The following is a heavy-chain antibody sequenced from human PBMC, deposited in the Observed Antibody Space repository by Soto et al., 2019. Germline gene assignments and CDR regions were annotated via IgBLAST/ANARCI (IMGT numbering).Heavy chain of an antibody. J-gene: IGHJ5*02. CDR1: GGSFSGYY. CDR3: ARGRDFWSGYYLVWFDP. D-gene: IGHD3-3*01. V-gene: IGHV4-34*01. CDR2: INHSGST. Sequence: QVQLQQWGAGLLKPSETLSLTCAVYGGSFSGYYWSWIRQPPGKGLEWIGEINHSGSTNYNPSLKSRVTISVDTSKNQFSLKLSSVTAADTAVYYCARGRDFWSGYYLVWFDPWGQGTLVTVSS.